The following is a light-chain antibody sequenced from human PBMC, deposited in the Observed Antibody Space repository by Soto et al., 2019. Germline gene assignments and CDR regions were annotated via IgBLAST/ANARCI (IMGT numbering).Light chain of an antibody. CDR1: QSVSSN. CDR2: GAS. V-gene: IGKV3-15*01. CDR3: KQYNDWPRT. Sequence: ILMTQSPATLSVSPGERATLSCRASQSVSSNLAWYQQKPGQGPRLLIYGASPRATGIPARFSGSGSGTEFTLTNSSLQSEHFAVYFCKQYNDWPRTFGQRTKVEIK. J-gene: IGKJ1*01.